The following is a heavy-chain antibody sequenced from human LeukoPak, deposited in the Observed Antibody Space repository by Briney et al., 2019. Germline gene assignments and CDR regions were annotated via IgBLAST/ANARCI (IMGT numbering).Heavy chain of an antibody. V-gene: IGHV1-18*01. Sequence: ASVKVSCKASGYTFTNYGIFWVRQAPGQGLEWMGWISAYSGNTNYAQKLQGRVTMTTETSTSTAYMELESLRSDDTAVYYCAISQGSYYDTSGYLGGDYWGQGTLVTVSS. J-gene: IGHJ4*02. D-gene: IGHD3-22*01. CDR1: GYTFTNYG. CDR3: AISQGSYYDTSGYLGGDY. CDR2: ISAYSGNT.